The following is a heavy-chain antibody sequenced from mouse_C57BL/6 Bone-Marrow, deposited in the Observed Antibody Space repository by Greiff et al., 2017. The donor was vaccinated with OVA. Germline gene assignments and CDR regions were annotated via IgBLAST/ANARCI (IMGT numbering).Heavy chain of an antibody. CDR3: ARFYYDYDDY. CDR2: ISRGRSTL. V-gene: IGHV5-17*01. J-gene: IGHJ2*01. CDR1: GFTFSDYG. D-gene: IGHD2-4*01. Sequence: DVKLVESGGGLVKPGGSLKLSCAASGFTFSDYGMHWVRQAPEKGLEWVAYISRGRSTLYYADTVKGRFTISRDHAKNTLFLQMTSLRSEDTAMDYCARFYYDYDDYWGQGTTLTVSS.